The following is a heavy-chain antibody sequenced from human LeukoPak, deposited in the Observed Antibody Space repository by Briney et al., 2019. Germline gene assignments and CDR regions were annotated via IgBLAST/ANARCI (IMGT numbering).Heavy chain of an antibody. V-gene: IGHV3-30-3*01. CDR3: ASRIAAAALYYYYGMDV. D-gene: IGHD6-13*01. CDR1: GFTFSDYY. Sequence: GGSLRLSCAASGFTFSDYYMSWIRQAPGKGLEWVAVISYDGSNKYYADSVKGRFTISRDNSKNTLYLQMNSLRAEDTAVYYCASRIAAAALYYYYGMDVWGQGTTVTVSS. J-gene: IGHJ6*02. CDR2: ISYDGSNK.